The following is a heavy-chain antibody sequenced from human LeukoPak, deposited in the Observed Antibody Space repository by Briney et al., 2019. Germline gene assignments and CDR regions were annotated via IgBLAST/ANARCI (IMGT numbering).Heavy chain of an antibody. D-gene: IGHD3-10*01. CDR3: ARGHRYYGFDY. CDR1: GYSISSGYY. V-gene: IGHV4-38-2*02. Sequence: SETLSLTCTVSGYSISSGYYWGWIRQPPGKGLEWIGSIYHSGSTYYNPSLKSRVTISVDTSKNQFSLKLSSVTAADTAVYYCARGHRYYGFDYWGQGTLVTVSS. J-gene: IGHJ4*02. CDR2: IYHSGST.